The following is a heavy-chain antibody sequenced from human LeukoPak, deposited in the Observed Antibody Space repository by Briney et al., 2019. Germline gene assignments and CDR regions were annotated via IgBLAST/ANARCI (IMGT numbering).Heavy chain of an antibody. D-gene: IGHD4-17*01. V-gene: IGHV1-2*02. J-gene: IGHJ4*02. CDR1: GYTFTGYY. CDR2: INPNSGGT. CDR3: AKATYGDPRRGLGFDY. Sequence: ASVKVSCKASGYTFTGYYMHWVRQAPGQGLEWMGWINPNSGGTNYAQKFQGGVTMTRDTSISTAYMELSRLRSDDTAVYYCAKATYGDPRRGLGFDYWGQGTLVTVSS.